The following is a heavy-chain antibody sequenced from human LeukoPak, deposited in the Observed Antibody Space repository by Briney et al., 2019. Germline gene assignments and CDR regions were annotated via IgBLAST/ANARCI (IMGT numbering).Heavy chain of an antibody. D-gene: IGHD6-13*01. CDR2: IGWNSVAR. V-gene: IGHV3-9*01. CDR1: GFTFNDYA. CDR3: TKRARKGIGPAGDGYDV. Sequence: PGRSLRLSCAASGFTFNDYAMHWVRQAPGKGLEWVSGIGWNSVARGYADSVRGRFTISRDNAKNSLYLQMNSLRPEDTALYYCTKRARKGIGPAGDGYDVWGQGTMVTVSS. J-gene: IGHJ3*01.